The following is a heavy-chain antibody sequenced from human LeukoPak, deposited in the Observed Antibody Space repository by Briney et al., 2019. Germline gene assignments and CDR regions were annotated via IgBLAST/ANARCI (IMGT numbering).Heavy chain of an antibody. CDR1: GGSISSYY. CDR2: IYYSGST. CDR3: ARAEPNYDILTDAFDI. J-gene: IGHJ3*02. V-gene: IGHV4-59*08. Sequence: SETLSLTCTVSGGSISSYYWSWIRQPPGKGLEWIGYIYYSGSTNYNPSLKSRVTISVDASKNQFSLKLSSVTAADTAVYYCARAEPNYDILTDAFDIWGQGTMVTVSS. D-gene: IGHD3-9*01.